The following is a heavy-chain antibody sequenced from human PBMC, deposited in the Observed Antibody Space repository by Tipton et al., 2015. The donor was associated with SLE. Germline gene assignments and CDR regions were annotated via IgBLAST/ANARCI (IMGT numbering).Heavy chain of an antibody. CDR1: GGSISSYY. J-gene: IGHJ4*02. Sequence: TLSLTCTVSGGSISSYYWSWIRQPPGKGLEWIGYIYYSGSTNYNPSLKSRVTISVDTSKNQLSLKLSAVTAADTAVYYCAKGLYHTYYFDYWGQGTLVTVSS. CDR2: IYYSGST. CDR3: AKGLYHTYYFDY. D-gene: IGHD3-16*01. V-gene: IGHV4-59*12.